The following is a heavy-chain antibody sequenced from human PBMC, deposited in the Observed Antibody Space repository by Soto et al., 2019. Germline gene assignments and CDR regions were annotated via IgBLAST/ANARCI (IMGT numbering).Heavy chain of an antibody. V-gene: IGHV3-7*03. CDR3: ARGSGGHNYYYGMDV. J-gene: IGHJ6*02. CDR2: IGEDGSEK. Sequence: XGSLRLSCTASGFTLSTYWMSWVRQAPGMGLEWVANIGEDGSEKYYVDSVKGRFTISRDNAKNSLYLQMNSLRADDTAVYYCARGSGGHNYYYGMDVWGQGNTVTVSS. CDR1: GFTLSTYW. D-gene: IGHD2-15*01.